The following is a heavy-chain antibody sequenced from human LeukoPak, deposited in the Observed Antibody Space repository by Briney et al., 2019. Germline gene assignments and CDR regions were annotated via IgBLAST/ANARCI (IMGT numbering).Heavy chain of an antibody. CDR2: IYTSGST. CDR3: ARTGVLDYLYYFDY. CDR1: GGSISSGSYY. Sequence: SETLSLTCTVSGGSISSGSYYWSWIRQPAGKGLEWIGRIYTSGSTNYNPSLKRRVTISVDTSKNQFSLKLSSVTAADTAVYYCARTGVLDYLYYFDYWGQGTLVTVSS. V-gene: IGHV4-61*02. J-gene: IGHJ4*02. D-gene: IGHD2-2*03.